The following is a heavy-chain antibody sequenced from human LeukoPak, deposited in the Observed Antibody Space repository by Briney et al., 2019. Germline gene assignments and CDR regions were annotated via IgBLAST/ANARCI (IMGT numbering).Heavy chain of an antibody. CDR3: ARAAGYDYVWGGGNAFDI. Sequence: GGSLRLSCAASGFTFSSYSMNWVRQAPGKGLEWFSSISSSSSYIYYADSVKGRFTISRDNAKNSLYLQMNSLRAEDTAVYYCARAAGYDYVWGGGNAFDIWGQGTMVTVSS. J-gene: IGHJ3*02. V-gene: IGHV3-21*01. D-gene: IGHD3-16*01. CDR2: ISSSSSYI. CDR1: GFTFSSYS.